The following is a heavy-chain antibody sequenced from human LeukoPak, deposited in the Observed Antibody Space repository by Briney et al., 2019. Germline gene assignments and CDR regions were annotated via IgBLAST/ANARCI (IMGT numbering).Heavy chain of an antibody. D-gene: IGHD4-23*01. V-gene: IGHV4-30-2*01. CDR2: IYHSGST. J-gene: IGHJ4*02. CDR3: ARVTQTVAHFDY. Sequence: KTSQTLSLTCAVSGGSISSGGYSWSWIRQPPGKGLEWIGYIYHSGSTYYNPSLKSRVTISVDRSKNQFSLKLSSVTAADTAVYYCARVTQTVAHFDYWGQGTLVTVSS. CDR1: GGSISSGGYS.